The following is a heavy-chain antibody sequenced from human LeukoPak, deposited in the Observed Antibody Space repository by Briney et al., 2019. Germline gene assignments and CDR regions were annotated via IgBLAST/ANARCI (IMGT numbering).Heavy chain of an antibody. CDR3: ARVRDTYGSGSFAPLYYFDY. V-gene: IGHV3-11*04. CDR2: IGSSGSAI. Sequence: GGSLRLSCAASGFTFSDYYMSWIRQAPGKGLEWISYIGSSGSAIYYADSVKGRFTIFRDNAKNSLYLQMNSLRAEDTAMYYCARVRDTYGSGSFAPLYYFDYWGQGTLVTVSS. CDR1: GFTFSDYY. D-gene: IGHD3-10*01. J-gene: IGHJ4*02.